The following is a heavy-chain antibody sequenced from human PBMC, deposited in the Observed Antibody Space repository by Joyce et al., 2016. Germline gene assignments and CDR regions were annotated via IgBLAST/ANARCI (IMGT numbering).Heavy chain of an antibody. CDR3: AHEDTASTFDY. CDR1: GFSLSTRGEG. Sequence: QITLKESGPTLVKLTQTLTLTCSFSGFSLSTRGEGVGWIRQPPGKALEWLALIYWNDDKRYSPSLESRVTIAKDTSKNQVVLTMTNMDPVDTATYFCAHEDTASTFDYWGQGILVTVSS. J-gene: IGHJ4*02. CDR2: IYWNDDK. V-gene: IGHV2-5*01.